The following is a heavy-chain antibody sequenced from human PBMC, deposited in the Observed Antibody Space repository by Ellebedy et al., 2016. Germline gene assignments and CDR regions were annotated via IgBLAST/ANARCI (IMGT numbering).Heavy chain of an antibody. D-gene: IGHD3-22*01. V-gene: IGHV3-23*01. Sequence: GGSLRLSXAASGFTFSSYAMSWVRQAPGKGLEWVSAISGSGGSTYYADSVKGRFTISKDNSKNTLYLQMNSLRAEDTAVYYCAKEIYYDSSGIDYWGQGTLVTVSS. CDR2: ISGSGGST. CDR3: AKEIYYDSSGIDY. J-gene: IGHJ4*02. CDR1: GFTFSSYA.